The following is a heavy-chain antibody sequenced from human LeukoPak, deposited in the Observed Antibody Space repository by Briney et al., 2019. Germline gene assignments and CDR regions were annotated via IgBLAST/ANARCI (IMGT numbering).Heavy chain of an antibody. CDR3: ARGSGKYGMDV. V-gene: IGHV4-34*01. J-gene: IGHJ6*04. D-gene: IGHD3-10*01. CDR2: INHSGST. Sequence: SETLSRTCAVYGGSFSGYYWSWIRQPPGKGLEWIGEINHSGSTNYNPSLKSRVTISVDTSKNQFSLKLSSVTAADTAVYYCARGSGKYGMDVWGKGTTVTVSS. CDR1: GGSFSGYY.